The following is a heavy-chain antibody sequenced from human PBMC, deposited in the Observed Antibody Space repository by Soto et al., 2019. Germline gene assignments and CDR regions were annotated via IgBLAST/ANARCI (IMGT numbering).Heavy chain of an antibody. V-gene: IGHV4-39*01. D-gene: IGHD2-15*01. CDR1: GGSISSSSYY. CDR3: ARWGGYCSGGSCYSKGFDY. Sequence: QLQLQESGPGLVKPSETLSLTCTVSGGSISSSSYYWGWIRQPPGQGLEWIGSIYYSGSTYYNPSLKSRVTISVDTSKNQFSLKLSSVTAADTAVYYCARWGGYCSGGSCYSKGFDYWGQGTLVTVSS. J-gene: IGHJ4*02. CDR2: IYYSGST.